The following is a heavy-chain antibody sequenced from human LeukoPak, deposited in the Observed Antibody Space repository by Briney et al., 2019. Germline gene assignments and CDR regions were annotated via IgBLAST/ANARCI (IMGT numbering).Heavy chain of an antibody. V-gene: IGHV3-30-3*01. CDR3: ARGDSVQLWLNMGDY. CDR1: GFTFSRHA. CDR2: ISHDGNNK. J-gene: IGHJ4*02. Sequence: PGKSLRLSCAASGFTFSRHAMNWLRQVPGKGLEWLSVISHDGNNKYYAGSVEGRFTVSRDNSKNTLYLQVNDLRVEDMAVYYCARGDSVQLWLNMGDYWGQGALVTVSS. D-gene: IGHD5-18*01.